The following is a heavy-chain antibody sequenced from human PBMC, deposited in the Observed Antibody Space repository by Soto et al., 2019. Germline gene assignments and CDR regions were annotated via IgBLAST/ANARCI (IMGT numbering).Heavy chain of an antibody. Sequence: QVTLKESGPVLVKPTETLTLTCTVSGFSLSNARMGVSWIRQPPGKALEWLAHIFSNDEKSYSTSLKSRLTISKDXXTXQXDRTMTNMDPVDTATYYCARLLLTPYSGSYSSAFDYWGQGTLVTVSS. CDR2: IFSNDEK. D-gene: IGHD1-26*01. J-gene: IGHJ4*02. CDR3: ARLLLTPYSGSYSSAFDY. V-gene: IGHV2-26*01. CDR1: GFSLSNARMG.